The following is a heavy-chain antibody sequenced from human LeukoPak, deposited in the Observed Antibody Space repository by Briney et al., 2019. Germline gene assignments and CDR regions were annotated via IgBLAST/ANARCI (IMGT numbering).Heavy chain of an antibody. CDR3: AREVAYCSSTSCYVPGWFDP. Sequence: ASVKVSCKASGYTFTSYGISWVRQAPGQGLEWMGIINPSGGSTSYAQKFQGRVTMTRDTSTSTVYVELSSLRSEDTAVYYCAREVAYCSSTSCYVPGWFDPWGQGTLVTVSS. J-gene: IGHJ5*02. D-gene: IGHD2-2*01. CDR2: INPSGGST. CDR1: GYTFTSYG. V-gene: IGHV1-46*01.